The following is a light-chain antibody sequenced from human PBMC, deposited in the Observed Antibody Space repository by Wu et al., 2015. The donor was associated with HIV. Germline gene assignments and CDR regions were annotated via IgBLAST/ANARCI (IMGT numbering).Light chain of an antibody. V-gene: IGKV3-20*01. J-gene: IGKJ4*01. Sequence: FAWYQXEDLATAPHGSSIYDTSTRADCVSDRFSGSGSGTDFTLTISRLEPEDFAVYHCQQYGSSPITFGGGTKVEIK. CDR2: DTS. CDR3: QQYGSSPIT.